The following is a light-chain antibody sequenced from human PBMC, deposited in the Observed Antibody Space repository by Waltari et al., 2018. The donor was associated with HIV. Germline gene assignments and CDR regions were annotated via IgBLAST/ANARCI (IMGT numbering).Light chain of an antibody. Sequence: NFMLTQPHSVSESPGQTVTISCTRSSGSIAPNYVQWYQQRPGSAPTLVIYDDNQRPSGVPNRFSGSIDSSSNSASLTISGLKTEDEADYYCQSYDASNQWVFGGGTKLTVL. V-gene: IGLV6-57*03. CDR3: QSYDASNQWV. CDR1: SGSIAPNY. J-gene: IGLJ3*02. CDR2: DDN.